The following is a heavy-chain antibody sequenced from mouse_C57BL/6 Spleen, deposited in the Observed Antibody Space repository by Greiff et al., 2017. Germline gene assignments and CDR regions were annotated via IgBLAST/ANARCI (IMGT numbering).Heavy chain of an antibody. D-gene: IGHD1-1*01. J-gene: IGHJ1*03. CDR2: IYPGSGST. CDR1: GYTFTSYW. CDR3: ARGHYYGSCWYFDV. Sequence: QVQLQQPGAELVKPGASVKMSCKASGYTFTSYWITWVKQRPGQGLEWIGDIYPGSGSTNYNEKFKSKATLTVDTSSSTAYMQLSSLTSEDSAVYYCARGHYYGSCWYFDVWGTGTTVTVSS. V-gene: IGHV1-55*01.